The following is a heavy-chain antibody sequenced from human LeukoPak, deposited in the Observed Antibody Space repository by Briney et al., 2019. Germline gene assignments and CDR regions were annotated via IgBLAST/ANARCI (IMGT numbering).Heavy chain of an antibody. D-gene: IGHD2-15*01. J-gene: IGHJ4*02. V-gene: IGHV3-23*01. Sequence: PGGSLRLSCAASTSTFSTHWMSWVRQAPGKGLEWVSAISGSGGSTYYADSVKGRFTISRDNSKNTLYLQMNSLRAEDTAVYYCAKYGYPDIVVVVAATGDYWGQGTLVTVSS. CDR2: ISGSGGST. CDR1: TSTFSTHW. CDR3: AKYGYPDIVVVVAATGDY.